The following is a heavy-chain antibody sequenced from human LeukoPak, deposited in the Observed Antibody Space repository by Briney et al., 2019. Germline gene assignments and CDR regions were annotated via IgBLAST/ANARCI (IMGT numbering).Heavy chain of an antibody. D-gene: IGHD3-9*01. CDR3: ARERPDYDILTGAFDI. CDR1: GGTFNSYA. V-gene: IGHV1-69*13. CDR2: ISPIFGTP. J-gene: IGHJ3*02. Sequence: SVKVSCKASGGTFNSYAVSWVRQAPGQGLEWMGGISPIFGTPNYAQNFQGRVTITADESTGTAYMELSSLRSEDTAVYFCARERPDYDILTGAFDIWGQGTLVTVSS.